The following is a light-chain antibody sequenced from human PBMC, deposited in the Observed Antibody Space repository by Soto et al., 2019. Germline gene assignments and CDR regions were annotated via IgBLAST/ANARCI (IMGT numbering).Light chain of an antibody. CDR3: SSYTSSSIPYV. J-gene: IGLJ1*01. Sequence: QSVLTQPAFVSGSPGQSITISSTGTSSDVGGYNYVSWYQQHPGKAPKLMIYDVSNRPSGVSNRFSGSKSGNTASLTISGLQAEDEADYYCSSYTSSSIPYVFGTGTKVTVL. V-gene: IGLV2-14*01. CDR2: DVS. CDR1: SSDVGGYNY.